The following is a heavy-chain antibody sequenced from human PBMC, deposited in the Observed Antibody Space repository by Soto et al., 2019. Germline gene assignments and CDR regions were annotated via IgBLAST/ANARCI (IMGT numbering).Heavy chain of an antibody. CDR2: ISWNSGSR. V-gene: IGHV3-9*01. J-gene: IGHJ3*02. Sequence: EVQLVESGGGLVQPGRSLRLSCAASGFTFDDYAMHWVRQVPGKGPEWVSGISWNSGSRGYAESVRGRFTISRDNAKNSLYLQMNSLRAEATALYYCAKSIDDLEILKTTVTTFWGPFHIWGQGTMVTVSS. CDR3: AKSIDDLEILKTTVTTFWGPFHI. D-gene: IGHD4-17*01. CDR1: GFTFDDYA.